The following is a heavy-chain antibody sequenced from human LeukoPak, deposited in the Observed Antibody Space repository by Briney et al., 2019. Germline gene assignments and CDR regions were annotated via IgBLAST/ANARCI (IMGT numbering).Heavy chain of an antibody. V-gene: IGHV4-59*01. J-gene: IGHJ4*02. CDR1: GGSISSYY. CDR3: ERVLTLGYCSSTSCYYFDY. D-gene: IGHD2-2*01. CDR2: IYYSGST. Sequence: SETLSLTCTVSGGSISSYYWSWIRQRPGKGLEWIGYIYYSGSTNYNPSLKSRVTISVDTSKNQFSLKLSSVTAADTAVYYCERVLTLGYCSSTSCYYFDYWGQGTLVTVSS.